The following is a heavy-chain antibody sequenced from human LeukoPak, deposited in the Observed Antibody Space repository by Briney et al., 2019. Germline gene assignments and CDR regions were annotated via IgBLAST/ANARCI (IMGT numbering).Heavy chain of an antibody. D-gene: IGHD6-6*01. V-gene: IGHV4-59*01. CDR2: IYYSGST. Sequence: SEILSLTFTVSGGSISSYYWSWIRQPPGKGLEWIGYIYYSGSTNYNPSLKSRVTISVDTSKNQFSLKLSSVTAADTAVYYCARMGQLVGVYYFDYWGQGTLVTVSS. CDR1: GGSISSYY. CDR3: ARMGQLVGVYYFDY. J-gene: IGHJ4*02.